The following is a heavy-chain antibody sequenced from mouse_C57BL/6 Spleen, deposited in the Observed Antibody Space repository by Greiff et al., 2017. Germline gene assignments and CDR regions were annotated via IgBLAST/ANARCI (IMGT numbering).Heavy chain of an antibody. V-gene: IGHV1-64*01. CDR1: GYTFTSYW. CDR2: IHPNSGST. CDR3: ARSYGSSYDWYFDV. Sequence: QVQLKQPGAELVKPGASVKLSCKASGYTFTSYWMHWVKQRPGQGLEWIGMIHPNSGSTNYNEEFKSKATLTVDKSSSTAYMQLSSLTSEDSAVYCCARSYGSSYDWYFDVWGTGTTVTVSS. D-gene: IGHD1-1*01. J-gene: IGHJ1*03.